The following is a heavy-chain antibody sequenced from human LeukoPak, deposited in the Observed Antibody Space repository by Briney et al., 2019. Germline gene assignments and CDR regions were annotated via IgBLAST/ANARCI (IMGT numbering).Heavy chain of an antibody. V-gene: IGHV4-59*01. Sequence: PSETLSLTCTVSGGSISSYYWSWIRQPPGKGLDWIGYIYYSGSTNYNPSLKSRVTISVDTSKNQFSLKLSTVTAADTAVYYCARDLSLGIDYWGQGTLVTVSS. CDR3: ARDLSLGIDY. D-gene: IGHD7-27*01. CDR1: GGSISSYY. J-gene: IGHJ4*02. CDR2: IYYSGST.